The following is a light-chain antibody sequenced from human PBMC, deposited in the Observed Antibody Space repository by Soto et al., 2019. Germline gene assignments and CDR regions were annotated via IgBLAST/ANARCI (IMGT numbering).Light chain of an antibody. CDR3: QQYDSSPFS. Sequence: EIVLTQSPGTLSLSPGERATLSCRASQSVSSSYLAWYQQKPGQAPRLLIYGASSRATGIPDRFSGSGSVTDFTLTISRLEPEAFAVYYCQQYDSSPFSFGRGTKVDIK. V-gene: IGKV3-20*01. CDR1: QSVSSSY. J-gene: IGKJ3*01. CDR2: GAS.